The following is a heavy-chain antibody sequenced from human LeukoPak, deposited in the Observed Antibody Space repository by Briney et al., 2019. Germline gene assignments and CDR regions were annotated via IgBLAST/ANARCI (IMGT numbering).Heavy chain of an antibody. V-gene: IGHV3-33*01. J-gene: IGHJ6*02. CDR3: ARRDRYCSSTSCYPLYGMDV. Sequence: PGGSLRLSCAASGFSFSSYGMHWVRQAPGKGLEWVAVIWYDGSNKYYGDSGKGRFTIARDNSKNTLYMQMNSLRAEDTAVYYCARRDRYCSSTSCYPLYGMDVWGQGTTVTVSS. D-gene: IGHD2-2*01. CDR2: IWYDGSNK. CDR1: GFSFSSYG.